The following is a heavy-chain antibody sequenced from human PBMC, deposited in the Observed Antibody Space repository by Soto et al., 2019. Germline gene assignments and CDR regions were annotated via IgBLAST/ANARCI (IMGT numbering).Heavy chain of an antibody. D-gene: IGHD2-15*01. CDR2: INSGGST. CDR3: ARDRCSGGSCYDY. CDR1: GFTVSSNY. J-gene: IGHJ4*02. Sequence: EVQLVESGGGLVQPGGSLRLSCAASGFTVSSNYMSWVRQAPGKGLEWVSVINSGGSTYYADSVKGRFTITRDNSKNTLYLQMNSLRAEDTAVYYCARDRCSGGSCYDYWGQGTLVTVSS. V-gene: IGHV3-66*01.